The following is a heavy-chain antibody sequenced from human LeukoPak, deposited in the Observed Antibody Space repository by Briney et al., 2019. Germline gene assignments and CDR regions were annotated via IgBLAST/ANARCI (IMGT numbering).Heavy chain of an antibody. V-gene: IGHV4-34*01. CDR3: ATQRGT. J-gene: IGHJ5*02. Sequence: SETLSLTCAVSGGSFSGYYWSWIRQPPGKGLEWIGEINHSGSTNYNPSLKSRVTISVDTSKNQFSLKLSSVTAADTAVYYCATQRGTWGQGTLVTVSS. CDR1: GGSFSGYY. CDR2: INHSGST. D-gene: IGHD3-10*01.